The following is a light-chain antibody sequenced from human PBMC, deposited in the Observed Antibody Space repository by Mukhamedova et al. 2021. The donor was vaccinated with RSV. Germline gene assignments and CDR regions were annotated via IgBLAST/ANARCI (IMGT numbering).Light chain of an antibody. CDR3: EVGEGRGVQVV. J-gene: IGLJ3*02. Sequence: GGNDIGSKSVHWYQQKPGQAPVLVVYDDSDRPSGIPERFSGSNSGNTATLTIRRVDAGDEAAFYREVGEGRGVQVVFGGGTKLTV. V-gene: IGLV3-21*02. CDR1: DIGSKS. CDR2: DDS.